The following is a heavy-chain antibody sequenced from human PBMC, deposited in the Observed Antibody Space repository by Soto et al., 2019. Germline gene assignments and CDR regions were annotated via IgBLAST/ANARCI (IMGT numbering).Heavy chain of an antibody. V-gene: IGHV3-53*01. J-gene: IGHJ4*02. CDR1: GFTVITNY. D-gene: IGHD3-22*01. Sequence: WGSQSHSCAASGFTVITNYMSWVRQAPGKGLEWVSLIYSGGSTYYADSVKGRFTISSDNSKNTLYLQMNSLRAEDTAVYYCARRSSGYPYYFDYWGQGTLVTVSS. CDR3: ARRSSGYPYYFDY. CDR2: IYSGGST.